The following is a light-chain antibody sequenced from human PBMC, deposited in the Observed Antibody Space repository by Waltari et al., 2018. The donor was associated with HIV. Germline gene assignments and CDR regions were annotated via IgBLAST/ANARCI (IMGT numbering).Light chain of an antibody. J-gene: IGKJ1*01. Sequence: DIQMTKSPSSLSASVGDRVTITCRASENINSFLNWYQQKPGKAPNLLITEASIWSSGVSARFSGSGSGTDFSLTINSLQLEDVGIYYCQQSFTTPLTFGQGTKVEIK. CDR3: QQSFTTPLT. CDR2: EAS. V-gene: IGKV1-39*01. CDR1: ENINSF.